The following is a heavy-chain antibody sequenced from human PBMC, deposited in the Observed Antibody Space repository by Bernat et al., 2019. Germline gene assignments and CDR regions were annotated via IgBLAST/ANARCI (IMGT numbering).Heavy chain of an antibody. D-gene: IGHD4-17*01. V-gene: IGHV3-49*04. Sequence: EVQLVESGGGLVQPGRSLRLSCTASGFTFGDYAMSWVRQAPGKGLVWVGFIRSKAYGGTTEYAASVKGRFTISRDDSKSIAYLQMNSLKTEDTAVYYCTRDPMTTVTGYYYYYYMDVWGKGTTVTVSS. CDR2: IRSKAYGGTT. J-gene: IGHJ6*03. CDR3: TRDPMTTVTGYYYYYYMDV. CDR1: GFTFGDYA.